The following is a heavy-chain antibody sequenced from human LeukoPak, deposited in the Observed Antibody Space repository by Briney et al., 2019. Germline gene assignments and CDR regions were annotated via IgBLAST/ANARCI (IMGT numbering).Heavy chain of an antibody. CDR1: GITLSNYG. V-gene: IGHV3-23*01. D-gene: IGHD3-22*01. Sequence: GGSLRLSCAVSGITLSNYGMSWVRQAPGKGLEWVAGISDRGSRTTYADSVKGRFTISTDHPKNTLYLQMNSLRAEDTAVYFCAKRGVVIRVILVGFHKEAYYFDSWGQGALVTVSS. J-gene: IGHJ4*02. CDR2: ISDRGSRT. CDR3: AKRGVVIRVILVGFHKEAYYFDS.